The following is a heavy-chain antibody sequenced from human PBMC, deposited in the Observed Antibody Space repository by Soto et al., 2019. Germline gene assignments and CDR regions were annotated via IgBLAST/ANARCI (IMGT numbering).Heavy chain of an antibody. D-gene: IGHD2-2*01. J-gene: IGHJ4*02. Sequence: GGSLRLSCSASGFTFSSYAMHWVRQAPGKGLEYVSAISSNGGSTYYADSVKGRFTISRDNSKNTLYLQMSSLRAEDTAVYYCVIIQLQLVPAAMGDSGWYGGFDYWGQGTLVTVSS. V-gene: IGHV3-64D*08. CDR2: ISSNGGST. CDR3: VIIQLQLVPAAMGDSGWYGGFDY. CDR1: GFTFSSYA.